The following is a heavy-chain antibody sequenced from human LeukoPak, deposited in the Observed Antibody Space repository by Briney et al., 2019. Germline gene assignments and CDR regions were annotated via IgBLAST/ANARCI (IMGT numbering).Heavy chain of an antibody. J-gene: IGHJ4*02. V-gene: IGHV4-34*01. CDR3: VSGYHRY. CDR1: GGSFSGYY. Sequence: SETLSVTCAVYGGSFSGYYWSWIRQPRRKGLEWIGEINHSGSTNYNPSLKSRVTISVDTSKNQFSLKLSSVTAADTAVYYCVSGYHRYWGQGTLVTVSS. D-gene: IGHD2-2*01. CDR2: INHSGST.